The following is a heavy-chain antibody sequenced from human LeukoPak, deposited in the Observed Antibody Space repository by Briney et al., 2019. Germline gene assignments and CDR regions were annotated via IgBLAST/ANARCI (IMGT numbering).Heavy chain of an antibody. D-gene: IGHD3-10*01. Sequence: ASVKVSCKASGYTFTNYGISWVRQAPGQGLEWMGWISAYNGNTNYAQKLQDRVTMTTDTSTSTAYMELRSLRSDDTAVYYCARVVGDNRYFDYWGQGTLVTVSS. CDR1: GYTFTNYG. CDR3: ARVVGDNRYFDY. J-gene: IGHJ4*02. V-gene: IGHV1-18*01. CDR2: ISAYNGNT.